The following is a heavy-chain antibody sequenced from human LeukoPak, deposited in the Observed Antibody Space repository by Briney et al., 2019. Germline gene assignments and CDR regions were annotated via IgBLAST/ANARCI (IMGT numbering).Heavy chain of an antibody. CDR1: GGSLSSGDYY. D-gene: IGHD4/OR15-4a*01. CDR2: IYHNGRT. V-gene: IGHV4-30-2*01. Sequence: PSQTLSLTCTVSGGSLSSGDYYWSWIRQPPGKGLEWIGYIYHNGRTYHNPSLKSRVTISVDRSKNQFSLKLSSVTAADTAVYYCASAPNYSYFDYWGQGTLVTVSS. J-gene: IGHJ4*02. CDR3: ASAPNYSYFDY.